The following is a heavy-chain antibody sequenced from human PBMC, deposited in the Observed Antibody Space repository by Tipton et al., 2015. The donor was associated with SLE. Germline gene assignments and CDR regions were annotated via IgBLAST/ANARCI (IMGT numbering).Heavy chain of an antibody. J-gene: IGHJ6*02. CDR2: IYYSGST. CDR3: ARHLYYYYGMDV. V-gene: IGHV4-59*08. Sequence: TLSLTCAVYGGSFSGYYWSWIRQPPGKGLEWIGYIYYSGSTNYNPSLKSRVTISVDTSKNQFSLKLSSVTAADTAIYYCARHLYYYYGMDVWGQGTTVTVSS. CDR1: GGSFSGYY.